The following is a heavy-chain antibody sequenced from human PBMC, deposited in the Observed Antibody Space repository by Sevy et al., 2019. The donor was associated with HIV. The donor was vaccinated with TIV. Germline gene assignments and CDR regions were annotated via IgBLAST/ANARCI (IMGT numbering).Heavy chain of an antibody. CDR2: VKQDGSVK. CDR3: MTAITAHDTF. V-gene: IGHV3-7*01. CDR1: GFTLDSYW. Sequence: GGSLRLSCVASGFTLDSYWMSWVRQTPGKGLEWVANVKQDGSVKYYVDSVKGCFTISRDNARNLVYLQMNSLRVDDTALYYWMTAITAHDTFWGQGTLVTGSS. D-gene: IGHD1-20*01. J-gene: IGHJ4*02.